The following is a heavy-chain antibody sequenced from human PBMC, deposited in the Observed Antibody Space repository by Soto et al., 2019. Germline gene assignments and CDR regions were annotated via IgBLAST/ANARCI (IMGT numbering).Heavy chain of an antibody. CDR2: INSDGSST. D-gene: IGHD2-15*01. CDR3: ARDAVVVVTATHLHPYNWFAP. CDR1: GFTFSSYS. V-gene: IGHV3-74*01. Sequence: PGGSLRLSCAASGFTFSSYSMNWVRQAPGKGLEWVARINSDGSSTTYADSAKGRFTISRDNAKNTLYLQMNSLRAEDTAVYYCARDAVVVVTATHLHPYNWFAPWGQGTLVTVSS. J-gene: IGHJ5*02.